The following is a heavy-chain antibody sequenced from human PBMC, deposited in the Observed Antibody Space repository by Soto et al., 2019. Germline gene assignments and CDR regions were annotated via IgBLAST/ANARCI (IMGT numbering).Heavy chain of an antibody. CDR1: GGSFSGYY. Sequence: SETLSLTCAVYGGSFSGYYWSWIRQPPGKGLEWIGEINHSGSTNYNPSLKSRVTISVDTSKNQFSLKLSSLTAADTAVYYCAREVIPSYFDYWGQGTLVTVSS. J-gene: IGHJ4*02. V-gene: IGHV4-34*01. CDR3: AREVIPSYFDY. CDR2: INHSGST.